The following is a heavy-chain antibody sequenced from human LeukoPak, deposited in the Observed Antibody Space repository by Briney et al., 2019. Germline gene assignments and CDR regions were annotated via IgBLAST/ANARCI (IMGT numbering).Heavy chain of an antibody. D-gene: IGHD2-2*01. CDR2: INAGNGNT. J-gene: IGHJ4*02. CDR3: ARGVYCSSTSCESLDY. Sequence: ASVKVSCKASGYTFTSYAMHWVRQAPGQRLEWMGWINAGNGNTKYSQEFQGRVTITRDTSASTAYMELSSLRSEDMAVYYCARGVYCSSTSCESLDYWGQGTLVTVSS. V-gene: IGHV1-3*03. CDR1: GYTFTSYA.